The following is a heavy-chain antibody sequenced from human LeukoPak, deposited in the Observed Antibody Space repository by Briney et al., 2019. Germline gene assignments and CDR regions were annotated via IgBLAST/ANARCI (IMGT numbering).Heavy chain of an antibody. CDR2: IYTSGST. CDR1: DGSITYSSYY. D-gene: IGHD3-22*01. CDR3: ARARNYYDSSGFYYEGDAFDI. V-gene: IGHV4-39*07. Sequence: SETLSLTCTDSDGSITYSSYYWVWIRQPPGKGLEWIGRIYTSGSTNYNPSLKSRVTISVDTSKNQFSLKLSSVTAADTAVYYCARARNYYDSSGFYYEGDAFDIWGQGTMVTVSS. J-gene: IGHJ3*02.